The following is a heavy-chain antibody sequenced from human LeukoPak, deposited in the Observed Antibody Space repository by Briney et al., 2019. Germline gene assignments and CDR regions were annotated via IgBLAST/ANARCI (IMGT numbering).Heavy chain of an antibody. J-gene: IGHJ5*02. CDR3: ARVPVTPRNNWFDP. CDR1: GYTFTGYY. CDR2: INPNSGGT. D-gene: IGHD4-17*01. Sequence: GASVKVSCKASGYTFTGYYMHWVRQAPGQGLEWMGWINPNSGGTNYAQKFQGRVTMTRDTSISTAYMELSRLRSDDTAVYYCARVPVTPRNNWFDPWGQGTLVTVSS. V-gene: IGHV1-2*02.